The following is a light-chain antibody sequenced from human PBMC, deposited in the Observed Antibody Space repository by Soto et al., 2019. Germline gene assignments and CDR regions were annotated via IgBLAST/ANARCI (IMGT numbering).Light chain of an antibody. V-gene: IGKV3D-15*01. J-gene: IGKJ5*01. CDR3: QQYNNWPIT. Sequence: EIVLTQSPGTLSLSPGDTATLSCRASEPVGSAYLAWYRQKPGQAPRPLIYATSNRATGIPARFSGSGSGTDFTLTISSLQSEDFAVYYCQQYNNWPITFGQGTRLEIK. CDR1: EPVGSAY. CDR2: ATS.